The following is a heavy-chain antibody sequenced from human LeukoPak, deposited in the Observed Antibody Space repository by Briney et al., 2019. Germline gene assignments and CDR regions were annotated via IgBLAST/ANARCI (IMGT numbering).Heavy chain of an antibody. CDR2: IYYSGST. J-gene: IGHJ4*02. V-gene: IGHV4-39*07. Sequence: SETLSLTCTVSGGSISSSSYYWGWIRQPPGKGLEWIGSIYYSGSTTYNPSLKSRVTISVDTSKNQFSLRLSSVTAADTAVYYCARARRDGYKNCFDYWGQGTLVTVSS. CDR1: GGSISSSSYY. CDR3: ARARRDGYKNCFDY. D-gene: IGHD5-24*01.